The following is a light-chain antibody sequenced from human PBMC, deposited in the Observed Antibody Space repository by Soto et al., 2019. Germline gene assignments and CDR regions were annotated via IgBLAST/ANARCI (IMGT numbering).Light chain of an antibody. Sequence: DIVLTQSPATLSLSPGERATLSCRASHSISSYLTRYQQRPGQSPRLLIYDASHRATGIPPRFSGSGSGTDFTLISSSLEPEDFAIYYCQQRSSLFTFGHGTKVEIK. V-gene: IGKV3-11*01. CDR2: DAS. J-gene: IGKJ4*01. CDR1: HSISSY. CDR3: QQRSSLFT.